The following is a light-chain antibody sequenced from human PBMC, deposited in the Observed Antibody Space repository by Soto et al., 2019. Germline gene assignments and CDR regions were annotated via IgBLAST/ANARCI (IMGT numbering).Light chain of an antibody. J-gene: IGKJ1*01. Sequence: DSVMPQSPLSLPVTPGEPASISCRSSQSVLHSNGKNHLDWYLQKPGQSPQLLIYLASIRASGVPDRFSGSGSGTDFTLKISRVEAEDVGVYYCRQALQSPWTVGQGTKVDI. CDR1: QSVLHSNGKNH. V-gene: IGKV2-28*01. CDR3: RQALQSPWT. CDR2: LAS.